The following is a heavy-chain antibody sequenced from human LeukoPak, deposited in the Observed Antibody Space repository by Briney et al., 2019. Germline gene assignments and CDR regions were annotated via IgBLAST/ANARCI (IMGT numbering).Heavy chain of an antibody. J-gene: IGHJ4*02. D-gene: IGHD6-13*01. CDR2: IYYSGST. CDR1: GGSISSYY. CDR3: ANGLRTAAGTILGYY. V-gene: IGHV4-59*12. Sequence: SETLSLTCTVSGGSISSYYWSWIRQPPGKGLEWIGYIYYSGSTNYNPSLKSRVTISVDTSKNQFSLKLSSVTAADTAVYYCANGLRTAAGTILGYYWGQGTLVTVSS.